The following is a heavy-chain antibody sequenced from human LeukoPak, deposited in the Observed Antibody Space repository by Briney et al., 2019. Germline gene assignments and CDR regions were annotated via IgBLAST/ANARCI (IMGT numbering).Heavy chain of an antibody. V-gene: IGHV1-8*01. CDR1: GYTFTSDD. CDR3: ARAPSTKQRKRGYSYGPNWFDP. J-gene: IGHJ5*02. CDR2: MNPNSGNT. D-gene: IGHD5-18*01. Sequence: ASVKVSCKASGYTFTSDDINWERQATGQGLEWMGRMNPNSGNTGYAQKFQGRVTMTRNTSISTAYMELSSLRSEDTAVYYCARAPSTKQRKRGYSYGPNWFDPWGQGTLVTVSS.